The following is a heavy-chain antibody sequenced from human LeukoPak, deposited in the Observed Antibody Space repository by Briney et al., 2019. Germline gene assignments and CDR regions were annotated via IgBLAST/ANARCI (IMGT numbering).Heavy chain of an antibody. Sequence: PGRSLRLSCAASGFTFSSYGMHWVRQAPGKGLGWVAVMSHDGSIKYYADSAKGRFTISRDNSKNTLYLQMNSLRPEDTAVYYCAKDFYSSGWYGGNCDYWGQGTQVTVSP. CDR1: GFTFSSYG. V-gene: IGHV3-30*18. CDR2: MSHDGSIK. J-gene: IGHJ4*02. CDR3: AKDFYSSGWYGGNCDY. D-gene: IGHD6-19*01.